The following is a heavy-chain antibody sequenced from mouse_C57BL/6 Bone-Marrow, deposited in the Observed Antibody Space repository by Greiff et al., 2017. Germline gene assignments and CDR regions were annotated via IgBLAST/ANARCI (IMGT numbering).Heavy chain of an antibody. CDR3: ARGGYQYYFDY. V-gene: IGHV3-6*01. J-gene: IGHJ2*01. CDR2: ISYDGSN. CDR1: GYSITSGYY. Sequence: DVKLVESGPGLVKPSQSLSLTCSVTGYSITSGYYWNWIRQFPGNKLEWMGYISYDGSNNYNPSLKNRISITRDTSKNQFFLKLNSVTTEDTATYYCARGGYQYYFDYWGQGTTLTVSS. D-gene: IGHD2-2*01.